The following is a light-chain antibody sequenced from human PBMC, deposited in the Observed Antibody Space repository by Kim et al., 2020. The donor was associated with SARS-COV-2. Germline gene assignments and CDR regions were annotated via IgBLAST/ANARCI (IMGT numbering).Light chain of an antibody. V-gene: IGKV3-20*01. CDR1: QSLYDNT. J-gene: IGKJ2*01. CDR3: QQYGGSPHT. Sequence: LSPGERVPLSCRASQSLYDNTLAWYQQRPGRAPRLLIYHASIRATGIPDKFSGSGSGTDFILTITRLEPEDFAVYYCQQYGGSPHTFGQGTKLEI. CDR2: HAS.